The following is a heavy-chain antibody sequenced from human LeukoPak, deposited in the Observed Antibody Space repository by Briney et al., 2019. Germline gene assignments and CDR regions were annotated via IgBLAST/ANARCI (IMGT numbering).Heavy chain of an antibody. D-gene: IGHD3-10*01. CDR3: AKGGGSGSYYIKALGSTSPFDY. CDR1: AITFSTYA. Sequence: GGSLRLSCAASAITFSTYAMSWVRQAPGKGLECVSVISGGAGSTYYADSVKGRFTISRDNSKNTLYLQMNSLRAEDTAVYYCAKGGGSGSYYIKALGSTSPFDYWGQGTLVTVSS. J-gene: IGHJ4*02. CDR2: ISGGAGST. V-gene: IGHV3-23*01.